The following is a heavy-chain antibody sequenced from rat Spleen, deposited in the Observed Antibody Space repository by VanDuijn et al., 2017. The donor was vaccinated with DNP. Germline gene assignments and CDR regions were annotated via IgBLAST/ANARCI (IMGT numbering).Heavy chain of an antibody. D-gene: IGHD1-1*01. V-gene: IGHV5-25*01. Sequence: EVQLVESGGGLVQPGRSMKLSCAASGFTFSDYGMAWVLQAPTKGLEWVASISNTGDNTYYSDSVKGRFSLSRDNAKSTLYLQMNSLRSEDTATFYCAREYFYSGDYWGQGVMVTVSS. J-gene: IGHJ2*01. CDR3: AREYFYSGDY. CDR2: ISNTGDNT. CDR1: GFTFSDYG.